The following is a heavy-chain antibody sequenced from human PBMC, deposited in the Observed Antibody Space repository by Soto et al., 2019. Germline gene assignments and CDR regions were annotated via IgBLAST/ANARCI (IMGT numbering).Heavy chain of an antibody. V-gene: IGHV4-38-2*02. D-gene: IGHD3-3*01. CDR3: AREVRGNYDFWSGYYM. CDR2: IYHSGST. CDR1: GYSISSGYY. Sequence: SETLSLTCTVSGYSISSGYYWGWIRQPPGKGLEWIGSIYHSGSTYYNPSLKSRVTISVDTSKNQFSLKLSSVTAADTAVYYCAREVRGNYDFWSGYYMWGQGTLVTVSS. J-gene: IGHJ4*02.